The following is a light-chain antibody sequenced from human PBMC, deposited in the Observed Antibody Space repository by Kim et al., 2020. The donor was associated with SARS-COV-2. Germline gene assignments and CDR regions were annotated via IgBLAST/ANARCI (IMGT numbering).Light chain of an antibody. Sequence: SYELTQPPSVSVSPGQTARITCSGDALPKQYAYWYQQKPGQAPVLVIYKDSERPSGIPERFSGSSSGTTVTLTISGVQAEDEADYYCQSADSSGTPLVVFGGGTQLTVL. CDR2: KDS. J-gene: IGLJ2*01. CDR1: ALPKQY. V-gene: IGLV3-25*03. CDR3: QSADSSGTPLVV.